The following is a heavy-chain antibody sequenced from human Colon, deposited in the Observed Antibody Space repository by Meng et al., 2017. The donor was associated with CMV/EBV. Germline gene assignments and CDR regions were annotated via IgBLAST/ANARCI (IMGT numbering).Heavy chain of an antibody. CDR2: INSDGSST. J-gene: IGHJ5*02. CDR1: GFPFRDYA. CDR3: ARVAKDSPP. V-gene: IGHV3-74*01. D-gene: IGHD2-15*01. Sequence: GESLKISCTASGFPFRDYAMHWVRQAPGKGLVWVSRINSDGSSTSYADSVKGRFTISRDNAKNTLYLQMNSLRAEDTAVYYCARVAKDSPPWGQGTLVTVSS.